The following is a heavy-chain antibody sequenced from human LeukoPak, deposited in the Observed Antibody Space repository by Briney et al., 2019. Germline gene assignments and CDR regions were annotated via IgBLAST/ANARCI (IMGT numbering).Heavy chain of an antibody. CDR3: ARAGSNSPLYYRDV. Sequence: PSETLSLTCTVSGGSIRDNRYYWGWIRQSPGKGLEWMGDIYFSGSTYYNPSLKSRLTISVDTSKNQFSLKLRSVTAADTAVYYCARAGSNSPLYYRDVWGKGTTVIVS. CDR2: IYFSGST. V-gene: IGHV4-39*07. J-gene: IGHJ6*03. D-gene: IGHD2-21*01. CDR1: GGSIRDNRYY.